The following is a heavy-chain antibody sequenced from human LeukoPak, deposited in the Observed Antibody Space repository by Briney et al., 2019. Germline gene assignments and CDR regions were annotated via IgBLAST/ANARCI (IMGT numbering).Heavy chain of an antibody. CDR2: ISGSGLNA. V-gene: IGHV3-23*01. Sequence: GGSLRLSCAASGFTFSNTAMSWVRQAPGKGLEWLSIISGSGLNAYYADSVKGRFTISRDNSKSTLFLQMNSLRAGDTAVYYCAKGSKLVVITRDHYMAVWGKGTTVTISS. CDR3: AKGSKLVVITRDHYMAV. CDR1: GFTFSNTA. D-gene: IGHD3-22*01. J-gene: IGHJ6*03.